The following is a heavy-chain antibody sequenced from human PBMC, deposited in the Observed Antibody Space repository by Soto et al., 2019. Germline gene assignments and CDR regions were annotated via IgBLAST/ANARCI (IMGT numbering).Heavy chain of an antibody. D-gene: IGHD2-2*01. CDR3: ARGKGIAVVPADRFEP. Sequence: ASVKVSCKASGYTFTSYAMHWVRQAPGQRLEWMGWINAGNGNTKYSQKFQGRVTITRDTSASTAYMELSSLRSEDTAVYYCARGKGIAVVPADRFEPWGQETLVTVSS. J-gene: IGHJ5*02. CDR2: INAGNGNT. CDR1: GYTFTSYA. V-gene: IGHV1-3*01.